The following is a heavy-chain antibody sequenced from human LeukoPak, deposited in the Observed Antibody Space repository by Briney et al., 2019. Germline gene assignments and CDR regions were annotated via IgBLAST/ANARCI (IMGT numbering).Heavy chain of an antibody. CDR1: GGSFTDYF. D-gene: IGHD3-22*01. CDR2: INDYTANT. J-gene: IGHJ6*02. CDR3: ARGRIAKIVVVHSFHYGMDV. Sequence: PSETLSLTCDVFGGSFTDYFWTWTRQSPGKGLEWIGEINDYTANTNYNPSLNSRVSISLEKSKNQFSLELRSVTAADTAVYYCARGRIAKIVVVHSFHYGMDVWGQGTTVTVSS. V-gene: IGHV4-34*01.